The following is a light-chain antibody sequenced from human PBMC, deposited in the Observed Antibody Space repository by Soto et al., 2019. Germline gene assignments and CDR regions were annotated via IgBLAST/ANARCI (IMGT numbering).Light chain of an antibody. V-gene: IGLV1-40*01. CDR3: QSYDSSLSGWV. CDR1: SSNIGAGYD. CDR2: GNS. J-gene: IGLJ3*02. Sequence: QSALTEPPSVSGAPGQRVTISCTGSSSNIGAGYDVHWYQQLPGTAPKLLIYGNSNRPSGVPDRFSGSKSGTSASLAITGLQAEDEADYYCQSYDSSLSGWVFCGGTKLTAL.